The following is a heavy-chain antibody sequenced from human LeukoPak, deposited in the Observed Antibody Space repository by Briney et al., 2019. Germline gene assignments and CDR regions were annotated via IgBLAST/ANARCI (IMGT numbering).Heavy chain of an antibody. Sequence: GASVKVSCKASGYTFTSYDINWVRQATGQGLEWMGWMNPNSGNTGYAQKFQGRVTMTRNTSISTAYMELSSLRADDTAVYYCVRGGTTGTTSPLRAFDIWGQGTMVTVSS. D-gene: IGHD1-1*01. J-gene: IGHJ3*02. CDR3: VRGGTTGTTSPLRAFDI. CDR1: GYTFTSYD. CDR2: MNPNSGNT. V-gene: IGHV1-8*01.